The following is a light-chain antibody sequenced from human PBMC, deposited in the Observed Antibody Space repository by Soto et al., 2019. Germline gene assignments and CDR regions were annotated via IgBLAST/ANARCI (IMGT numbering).Light chain of an antibody. CDR1: QSVNSY. Sequence: EIVLTQSPATLSLSPGERATLSCRASQSVNSYLVWYQQKPGQAPRLLIYDASTRATGIPARFSGSGSGTDFTLTISSLEPEDFAVYYCQQRSSWPRTFGQGTKLEIK. V-gene: IGKV3-11*01. CDR2: DAS. CDR3: QQRSSWPRT. J-gene: IGKJ2*01.